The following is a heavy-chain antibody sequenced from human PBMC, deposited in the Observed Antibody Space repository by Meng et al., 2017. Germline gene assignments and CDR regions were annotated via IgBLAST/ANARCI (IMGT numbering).Heavy chain of an antibody. V-gene: IGHV1-69*08. Sequence: QGQLVESGAEVKKLGSLVKVSCKASGGTFSSYTISWVRQAPGQGLEWMGRIIPIRGIANYAQKFQGRVTITADKSTSTDYMELSSLRFEDTAVYYCARDPHYYDSRGEFDPWGQGTLVTVSS. CDR2: IIPIRGIA. J-gene: IGHJ5*02. CDR3: ARDPHYYDSRGEFDP. CDR1: GGTFSSYT. D-gene: IGHD3-22*01.